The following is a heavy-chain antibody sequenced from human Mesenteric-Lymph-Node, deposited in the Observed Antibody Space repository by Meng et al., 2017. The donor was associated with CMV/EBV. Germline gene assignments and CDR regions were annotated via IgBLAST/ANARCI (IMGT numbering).Heavy chain of an antibody. Sequence: ASVKVSCKPSGNSFTSYDFNWVRQTSGQGLEWMGWINPNSGDTNYAQKFQGRVTMTRDTSISTAYMELNRLRSDDTAVYYCARVPMDVWGQGTTVTVSS. J-gene: IGHJ6*02. CDR1: GNSFTSYD. D-gene: IGHD3-10*01. V-gene: IGHV1-2*02. CDR2: INPNSGDT. CDR3: ARVPMDV.